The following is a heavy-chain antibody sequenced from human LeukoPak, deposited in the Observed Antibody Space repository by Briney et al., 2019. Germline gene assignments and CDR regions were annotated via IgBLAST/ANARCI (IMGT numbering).Heavy chain of an antibody. CDR2: ISVYNGDT. V-gene: IGHV1-18*01. CDR3: ARQYGDYADAFDI. J-gene: IGHJ3*02. Sequence: ASVKVSCKASDYTFTSYGISWVRQAPGQGLEWMGWISVYNGDTNYPQKFQGRVTMTTDTSTSTAYMELRSLRSDDTAVYYCARQYGDYADAFDIWGQGTWSPSLQ. CDR1: DYTFTSYG. D-gene: IGHD4-17*01.